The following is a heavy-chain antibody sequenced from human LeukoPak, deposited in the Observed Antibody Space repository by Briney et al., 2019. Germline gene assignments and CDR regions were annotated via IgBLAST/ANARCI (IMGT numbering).Heavy chain of an antibody. CDR3: ARDGDTAMVTGRREGMDV. CDR1: GGSISSGGYS. D-gene: IGHD5-18*01. V-gene: IGHV4-30-2*01. Sequence: MPSETLSLTCAVSGGSISSGGYSWSWIRQPPGKGLEWIGYIYHSGSTYYNPPLKSRATISIDRSKKQFSLKLSSVTAADTAVYYCARDGDTAMVTGRREGMDVWGQGTTVTVSS. CDR2: IYHSGST. J-gene: IGHJ6*02.